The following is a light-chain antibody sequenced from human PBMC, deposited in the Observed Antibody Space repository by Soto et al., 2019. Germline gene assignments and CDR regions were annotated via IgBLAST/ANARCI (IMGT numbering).Light chain of an antibody. V-gene: IGLV2-11*01. Sequence: QSVLTQPRSVSGSPGQSVTISCTGTSSDVGGYNFVSWYQHHPGKAPKLMIYDVTKRPSGVPDRFSGSKSGNTASLTISGLPAEDEADYYCSSYAGSNPGVFGTGTKLTVL. J-gene: IGLJ1*01. CDR2: DVT. CDR3: SSYAGSNPGV. CDR1: SSDVGGYNF.